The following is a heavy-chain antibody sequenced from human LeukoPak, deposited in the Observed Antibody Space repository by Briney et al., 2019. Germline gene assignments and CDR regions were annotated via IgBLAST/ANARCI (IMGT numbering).Heavy chain of an antibody. V-gene: IGHV3-7*05. J-gene: IGHJ5*01. CDR1: GFIFSSYW. CDR3: ARAPTVTTRVFAS. D-gene: IGHD4-17*01. Sequence: GGSLRLSCAASGFIFSSYWMTWVRQAPGKGLEWVANIKQDGTETYYVDSLKGRFTISGDNAKNSLYLQLNSLRAEDTAVYYCARAPTVTTRVFASWGQGTLVTVSS. CDR2: IKQDGTET.